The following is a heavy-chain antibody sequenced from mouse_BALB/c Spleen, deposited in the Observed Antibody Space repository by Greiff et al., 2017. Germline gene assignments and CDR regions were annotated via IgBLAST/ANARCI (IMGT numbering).Heavy chain of an antibody. V-gene: IGHV5-9*03. J-gene: IGHJ3*01. CDR3: ARYEAFAY. CDR1: GFTFSSYT. Sequence: EVMLVESGGGLVKPGGSLKLSCAASGFTFSSYTMSWVRQTPEKRLEWVATISSGGGNTYYPDSVKGRFTISRDNAKNNLYLQMSSLRSEDTALYYCARYEAFAYWGQGTLVTVSA. CDR2: ISSGGGNT.